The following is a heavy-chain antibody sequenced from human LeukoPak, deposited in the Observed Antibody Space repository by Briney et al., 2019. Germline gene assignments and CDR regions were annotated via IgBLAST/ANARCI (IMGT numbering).Heavy chain of an antibody. CDR3: ATFSTVVLSPYDGFDI. J-gene: IGHJ3*02. D-gene: IGHD3-16*01. Sequence: SETLSLTCTVSGGSISSYYWSWIRQPPGKGLEWIGETHHSGSTNYNPSLKSRVTISVDTSKNQFSLTLNSVTAADTAMYYCATFSTVVLSPYDGFDIWGQGTMVTVSS. CDR2: THHSGST. V-gene: IGHV4-59*12. CDR1: GGSISSYY.